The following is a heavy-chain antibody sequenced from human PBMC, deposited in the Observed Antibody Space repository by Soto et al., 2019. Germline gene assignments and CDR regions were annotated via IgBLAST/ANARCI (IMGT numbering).Heavy chain of an antibody. J-gene: IGHJ4*02. D-gene: IGHD6-19*01. CDR2: ISGSGGST. CDR1: GFTFSSYA. Sequence: EVQLLESGGGLVQPGGSLRLSCAASGFTFSSYAMSWVRQAPGKGLEWVSAISGSGGSTYYADSVKGRFTISRDNSKNTLYLKMNSLRAEDTAVYYCAKAMGPEELVAGIYHWGQGTLVTVSS. CDR3: AKAMGPEELVAGIYH. V-gene: IGHV3-23*01.